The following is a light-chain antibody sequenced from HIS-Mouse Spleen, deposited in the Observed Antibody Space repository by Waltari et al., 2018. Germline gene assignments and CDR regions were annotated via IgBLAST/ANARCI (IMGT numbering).Light chain of an antibody. J-gene: IGKJ4*01. Sequence: DIQLSQSPSFLSASVEDRVTITCRDSQCISSYLAWYQQKPGKAPKLLIYAASTLQLGVQSRLSGSGSETEFTLTISSLQSEDFATYCCQQLNSYPQETFGGGTKVEIK. V-gene: IGKV1-9*01. CDR2: AAS. CDR1: QCISSY. CDR3: QQLNSYPQET.